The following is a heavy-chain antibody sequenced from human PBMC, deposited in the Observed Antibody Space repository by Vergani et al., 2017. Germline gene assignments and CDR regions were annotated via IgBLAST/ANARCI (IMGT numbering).Heavy chain of an antibody. V-gene: IGHV3-23*01. D-gene: IGHD5-24*01. CDR2: ISASSSTT. J-gene: IGHJ4*02. CDR3: GRGSDNYN. Sequence: EVPLLESGGGLVRPGGSLRLSCAASGFTFSSYAMTWVRQAPGKGLEWVSVISASSSTTYYADSVKGRFTISRDNSKNTLYLQMNSLRAEDTAVYYCGRGSDNYNWGQGTLVTVSS. CDR1: GFTFSSYA.